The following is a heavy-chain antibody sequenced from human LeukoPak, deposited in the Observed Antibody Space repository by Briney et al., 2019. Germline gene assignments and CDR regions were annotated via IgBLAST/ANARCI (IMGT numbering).Heavy chain of an antibody. CDR2: IYHSGST. CDR3: ARHVVEGDDYXHFDX. J-gene: IGHJ4*02. Sequence: SETLSLTCAVSGYSISSGYYWGWIRQPPEKGLEWIGTIYHSGSTYYNSSLRSRLTISVDTSKNQFSLRLRFVTAADTAVYYCARHVVEGDDYXHFDXXXXGTXVTV. D-gene: IGHD5-24*01. CDR1: GYSISSGYY. V-gene: IGHV4-38-2*01.